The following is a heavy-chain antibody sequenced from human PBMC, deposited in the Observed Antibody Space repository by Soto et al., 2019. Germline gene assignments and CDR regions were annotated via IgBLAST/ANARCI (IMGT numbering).Heavy chain of an antibody. CDR2: IYYSGST. CDR1: GGPVSSGGYY. Sequence: PSETLSLTCTVSGGPVSSGGYYWSWIRQHPGKGLEWIGYIYYSGSTYYNPSLKSRVTISVDTSKNQFSLKLSSVTAADTAVYYCARDCSGGSRTLSRAFDIWGQGTMVTVSS. CDR3: ARDCSGGSRTLSRAFDI. J-gene: IGHJ3*02. D-gene: IGHD2-15*01. V-gene: IGHV4-31*03.